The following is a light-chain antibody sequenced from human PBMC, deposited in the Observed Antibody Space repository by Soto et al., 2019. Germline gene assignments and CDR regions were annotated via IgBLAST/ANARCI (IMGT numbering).Light chain of an antibody. CDR2: MAS. J-gene: IGKJ1*01. CDR1: QTINRW. V-gene: IGKV1-5*03. CDR3: QQYLSYPWT. Sequence: DIQMTQSPSTLSASVGDTVIITCRASQTINRWLAWYQQKSGKAPKVLIYMASNLERGAPSRFSGSGSGTECTLTISNLQPDDFATYYCQQYLSYPWTFGQGTKVEIK.